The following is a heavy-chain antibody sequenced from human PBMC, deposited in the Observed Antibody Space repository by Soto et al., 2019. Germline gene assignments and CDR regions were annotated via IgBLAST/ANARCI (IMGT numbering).Heavy chain of an antibody. D-gene: IGHD1-1*01. CDR1: GYTFTSYG. CDR3: ASIVQLELTPLDAFDI. Sequence: ASVKVSCKASGYTFTSYGISWVRQAPGQGLEWMGWISAYNGNTNYAQKLQGRVTMTTDTSTSTAYMELRSLRSDDTAVYYCASIVQLELTPLDAFDIWGQGTMVTGSS. CDR2: ISAYNGNT. V-gene: IGHV1-18*01. J-gene: IGHJ3*02.